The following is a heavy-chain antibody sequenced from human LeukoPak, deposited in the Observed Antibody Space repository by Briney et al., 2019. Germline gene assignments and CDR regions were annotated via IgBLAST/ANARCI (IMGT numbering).Heavy chain of an antibody. CDR3: AKAAYCTSTSCHFSGYAQRPLDS. J-gene: IGHJ4*02. Sequence: PGGSLRLSCAVSGVYWMSWVRQAPGKGLEWVAGISKDGSSKDYADSVKGRFTNSRDNSKNTMYLQMNSLRVEDTAVYYCAKAAYCTSTSCHFSGYAQRPLDSWGQGTLVTVSS. V-gene: IGHV3-30*18. CDR1: GVYW. CDR2: ISKDGSSK. D-gene: IGHD2-2*01.